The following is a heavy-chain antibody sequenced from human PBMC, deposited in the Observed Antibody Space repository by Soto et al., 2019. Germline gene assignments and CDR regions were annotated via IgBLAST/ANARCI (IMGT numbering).Heavy chain of an antibody. CDR2: ISSSGSTI. J-gene: IGHJ4*02. CDR1: GFTFSDYY. D-gene: IGHD2-15*01. Sequence: GGSLRLSCAASGFTFSDYYMSWIRQAPGKGLEWVSYISSSGSTIYYADSVKGRFTISRDNAKNSLYLQMNSLRAEDTAVYYCARDSSSIAATPCFDYWGQGTLVTVSS. CDR3: ARDSSSIAATPCFDY. V-gene: IGHV3-11*01.